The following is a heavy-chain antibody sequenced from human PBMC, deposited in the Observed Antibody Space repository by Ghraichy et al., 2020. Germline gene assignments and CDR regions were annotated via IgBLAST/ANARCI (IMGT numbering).Heavy chain of an antibody. Sequence: GESLNISCKGSGYSFTNYWLGWVRQMPGRGLEWIGVIYPGDSDTRYSPSFQGQVTISADKSISTAYLQWSSLKASDTAIYYCARQIGSGTAKGFDPWGQGTLVTVSS. D-gene: IGHD1-1*01. CDR2: IYPGDSDT. J-gene: IGHJ5*02. V-gene: IGHV5-51*01. CDR1: GYSFTNYW. CDR3: ARQIGSGTAKGFDP.